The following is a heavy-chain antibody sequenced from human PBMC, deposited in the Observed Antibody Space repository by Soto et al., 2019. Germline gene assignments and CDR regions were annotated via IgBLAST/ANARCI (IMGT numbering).Heavy chain of an antibody. Sequence: SETLSLTCTVSGGSISSGGYYWSWIRQHPGKGLEWIGYIYYSGSTYYNPSLKSRVTISVDTSKNQFSLKLSSVTAADTAVYYCARESVDTGYYYGMDVWGQGTTVTVSS. CDR3: ARESVDTGYYYGMDV. CDR1: GGSISSGGYY. CDR2: IYYSGST. V-gene: IGHV4-31*03. D-gene: IGHD5-18*01. J-gene: IGHJ6*02.